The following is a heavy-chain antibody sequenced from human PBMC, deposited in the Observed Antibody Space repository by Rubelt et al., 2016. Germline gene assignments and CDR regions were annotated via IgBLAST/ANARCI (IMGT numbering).Heavy chain of an antibody. Sequence: QVQLVQSGAEVKKPGSSVKVSCKASGGTFSSYAISWVRQAPGQGLEWMGGIIPIFGTANYAQKFPGGGKITADKSPRTADSELSGLGTEETAVYYCARDLMPTNYYYYGMDVWGQGTTVTVSS. CDR2: IIPIFGTA. J-gene: IGHJ6*02. D-gene: IGHD5-12*01. CDR3: ARDLMPTNYYYYGMDV. V-gene: IGHV1-69*06. CDR1: GGTFSSYA.